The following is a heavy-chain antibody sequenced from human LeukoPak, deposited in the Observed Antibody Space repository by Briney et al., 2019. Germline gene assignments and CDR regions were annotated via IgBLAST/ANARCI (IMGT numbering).Heavy chain of an antibody. Sequence: GVLRLSCVASGFAFRDYGLTWVRQAPGKGLEWVGFIRSKAYGGTTEYAASVKGRFTISRDDSKSIAYLQMNSLKTEDTAVYYCTRERGIAVASTSDGAFDIWGQGTMVTVSS. D-gene: IGHD6-19*01. V-gene: IGHV3-49*04. CDR3: TRERGIAVASTSDGAFDI. CDR1: GFAFRDYG. CDR2: IRSKAYGGTT. J-gene: IGHJ3*02.